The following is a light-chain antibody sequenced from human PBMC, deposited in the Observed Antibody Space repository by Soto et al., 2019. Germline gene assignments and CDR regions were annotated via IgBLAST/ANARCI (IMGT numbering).Light chain of an antibody. Sequence: QSALTQPDSVSGSLGQSITISCTGTSSDVGGQNAVSWYQQHPGKAPKFMIYDVSKRPSGVSSRFSGSKSGNTASLTISGLQAEDEADYYCCSYAGSSTVVFGGGTKLTVL. V-gene: IGLV2-23*02. CDR3: CSYAGSSTVV. J-gene: IGLJ2*01. CDR1: SSDVGGQNA. CDR2: DVS.